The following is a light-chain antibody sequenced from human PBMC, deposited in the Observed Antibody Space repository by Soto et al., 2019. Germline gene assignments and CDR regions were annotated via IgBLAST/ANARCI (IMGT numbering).Light chain of an antibody. CDR3: QQYNNWPRT. CDR1: QRVNTN. J-gene: IGKJ1*01. V-gene: IGKV3D-15*01. CDR2: GAS. Sequence: EIVMTQSPATLSVSPGERATLSCRASQRVNTNVAWYQQEPGQAPRLLIYGASTRATGIPARFSGSVSGTEFALTISSLQSEDFAVYYCQQYNNWPRTFGQGTKVEIK.